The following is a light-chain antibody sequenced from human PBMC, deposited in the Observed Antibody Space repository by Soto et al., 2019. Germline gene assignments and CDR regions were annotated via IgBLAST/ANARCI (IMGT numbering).Light chain of an antibody. V-gene: IGLV1-40*01. J-gene: IGLJ1*01. CDR1: SSNIGPGYD. Sequence: QSVLTQPPSVSGAPGQRGTISCTGTSSNIGPGYDVHWYQHLPGTAPKLLIYSNINRPSAVPDRFSGYKSGTSASLAITGLQAEDEADYYCQSCDRSLRGNYVFGTGTKLTVL. CDR2: SNI. CDR3: QSCDRSLRGNYV.